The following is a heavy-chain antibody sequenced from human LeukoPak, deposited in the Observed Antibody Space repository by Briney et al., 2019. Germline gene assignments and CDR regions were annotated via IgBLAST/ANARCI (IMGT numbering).Heavy chain of an antibody. J-gene: IGHJ4*02. CDR3: AKDLNSGNPRGVIDY. Sequence: GGSLRLSCAASGITFSNYAMSWVRQAPRKGLEWVSSLSDSGSTTFYADSVQGRFTISRDNSKNTLYLQMNSLRAEDTAIYYCAKDLNSGNPRGVIDYWGQGTLVTVSS. CDR1: GITFSNYA. V-gene: IGHV3-23*01. CDR2: LSDSGSTT. D-gene: IGHD4-23*01.